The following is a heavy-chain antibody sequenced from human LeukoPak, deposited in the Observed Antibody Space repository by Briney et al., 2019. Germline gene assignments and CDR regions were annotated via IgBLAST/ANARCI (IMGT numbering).Heavy chain of an antibody. D-gene: IGHD5-12*01. CDR1: GYTFIDYY. CDR3: ASALVATRSAY. J-gene: IGHJ4*02. Sequence: ASVKVSCKASGYTFIDYYMNWVRQAPGQGLEWMGWINPNTGATKYAQRFLGRVNMTRDTSISTAYMELSSLTSDDTAVHYCASALVATRSAYWGQGTLVTVSS. V-gene: IGHV1-2*02. CDR2: INPNTGAT.